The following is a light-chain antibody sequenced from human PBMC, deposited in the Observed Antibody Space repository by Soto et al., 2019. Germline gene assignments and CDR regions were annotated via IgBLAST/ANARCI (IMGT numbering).Light chain of an antibody. Sequence: QSALTQPASVSGSPGQSITISCTGTSSDVGGYNYVSWYQQHPGKAPKLMIYDVSNRPSGVSNRFSGSKSGNTASLTISGLQAEDEADYYCSSYTSSSNPNYVFGTGTKLNVL. V-gene: IGLV2-14*01. J-gene: IGLJ1*01. CDR2: DVS. CDR1: SSDVGGYNY. CDR3: SSYTSSSNPNYV.